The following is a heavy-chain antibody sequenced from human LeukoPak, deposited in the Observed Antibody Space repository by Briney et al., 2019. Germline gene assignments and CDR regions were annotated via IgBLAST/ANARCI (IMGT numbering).Heavy chain of an antibody. CDR1: GFTFDDYA. V-gene: IGHV3-9*01. Sequence: GGSLRLSCAASGFTFDDYAMHWVRQAPGKGLGWVSGISWNSGSIGYADSVKGRFTISRDNAKNSLYLQMNSLRAEDTALYYCAKGGIAVGNAFDIWGQGTVVTVSS. D-gene: IGHD6-19*01. CDR3: AKGGIAVGNAFDI. CDR2: ISWNSGSI. J-gene: IGHJ3*02.